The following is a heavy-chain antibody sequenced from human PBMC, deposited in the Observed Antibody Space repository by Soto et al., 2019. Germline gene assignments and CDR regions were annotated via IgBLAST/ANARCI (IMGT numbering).Heavy chain of an antibody. V-gene: IGHV4-30-4*01. CDR1: GGSISSGDYY. D-gene: IGHD4-17*01. CDR2: IYYSGST. Sequence: SETLSLTCTVSGGSISSGDYYWSWIRQPPGKGLEWIGYIYYSGSTYYNPSLKSRVTISVDTSKNQFSLKLSSVTAADTAVYYCARAIYTVTTHYFDYWGKGTLVTVSS. CDR3: ARAIYTVTTHYFDY. J-gene: IGHJ4*02.